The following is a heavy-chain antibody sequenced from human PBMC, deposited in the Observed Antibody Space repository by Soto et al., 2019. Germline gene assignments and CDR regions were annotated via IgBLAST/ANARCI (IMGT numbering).Heavy chain of an antibody. D-gene: IGHD6-13*01. Sequence: EVQLVESGGGLVQPGGSLRLSCVASEFTFSSYEMNWVRQSPGKGLEWVSYISSSGTTIYYTDSVKGRFTISRDNVKKSLYLQMSSLRVEDTAVYYCVRFGGAAAGPGDYWGQGTLVTVSS. CDR1: EFTFSSYE. CDR2: ISSSGTTI. J-gene: IGHJ4*02. CDR3: VRFGGAAAGPGDY. V-gene: IGHV3-48*03.